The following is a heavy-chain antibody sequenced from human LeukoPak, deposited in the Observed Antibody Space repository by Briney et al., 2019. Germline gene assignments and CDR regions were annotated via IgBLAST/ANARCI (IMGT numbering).Heavy chain of an antibody. CDR3: VTRTSTSPGAYWYFDL. D-gene: IGHD2-2*01. CDR2: SIPLYHSS. Sequence: ASVKVSCTASGGTFRSYAFSWVRQAPGQGLEWMGGSIPLYHSSNYAQNFQGRVTLTTDESTSTAYMELSSLRSEDTAVYYCVTRTSTSPGAYWYFDLWGRGTLVTVSS. J-gene: IGHJ2*01. V-gene: IGHV1-69*05. CDR1: GGTFRSYA.